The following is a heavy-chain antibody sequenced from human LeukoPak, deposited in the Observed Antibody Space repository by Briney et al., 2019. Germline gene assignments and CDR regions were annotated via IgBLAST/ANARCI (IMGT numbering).Heavy chain of an antibody. CDR3: ARVRIGYDILTGYYNVLGTDAFDI. J-gene: IGHJ3*02. Sequence: SETLSLTCTVSGGSISSSSYYWGWIRQPPGKGLEWIGSIYYSGSTYYNPSLKSRVTISVDTSKNQFSLKLSSVTAADTAVYYCARVRIGYDILTGYYNVLGTDAFDIWGQGTMVTVS. CDR1: GGSISSSSYY. D-gene: IGHD3-9*01. V-gene: IGHV4-39*07. CDR2: IYYSGST.